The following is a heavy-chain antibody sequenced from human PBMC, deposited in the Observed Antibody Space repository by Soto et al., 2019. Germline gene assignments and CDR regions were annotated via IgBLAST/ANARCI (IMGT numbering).Heavy chain of an antibody. V-gene: IGHV3-9*01. CDR3: AKDGSYYYGSGSYTFAY. J-gene: IGHJ4*02. D-gene: IGHD3-10*01. CDR2: INWNSNKI. Sequence: EVQLVESGGGLVQPGRSLRLSCAASGFTFDDYAMHWVRQAPGKGLEWVSGINWNSNKIAYADSVKGRFTISRDNAKNSLYLQMNTLRAEDTALYYCAKDGSYYYGSGSYTFAYWGQGTLVTVSS. CDR1: GFTFDDYA.